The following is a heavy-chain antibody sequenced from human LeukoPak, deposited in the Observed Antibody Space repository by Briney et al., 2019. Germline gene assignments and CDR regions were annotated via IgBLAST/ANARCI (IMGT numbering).Heavy chain of an antibody. J-gene: IGHJ5*02. CDR2: ISGDGGST. CDR3: AKTSYQLLSRWFDP. CDR1: GFTFDDYA. V-gene: IGHV3-43*02. D-gene: IGHD2-2*01. Sequence: PGGSLRLSCAASGFTFDDYAMHWVRQAPGKGLEWVSLISGDGGSTYYADSVKGRFTISRDNSKNTLYLQMNSLRAEDTAVYYCAKTSYQLLSRWFDPWGQGTLVTVSS.